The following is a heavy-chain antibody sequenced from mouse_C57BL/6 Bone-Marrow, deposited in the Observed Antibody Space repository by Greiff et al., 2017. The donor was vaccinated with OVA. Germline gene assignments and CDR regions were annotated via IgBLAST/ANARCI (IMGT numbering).Heavy chain of an antibody. CDR3: ARDRVLWSAYYFDY. CDR2: ISDGGSYT. Sequence: EVKLMESGGGLVKPGGSLKLSCAASGFTFSSYAMSWVRQTPEKRLAWVATISDGGSYTYYPDNVKGRFTISRDNAKNNLYLQMSHLKSEDTAMYYCARDRVLWSAYYFDYWGQGTTLTVSS. CDR1: GFTFSSYA. V-gene: IGHV5-4*01. D-gene: IGHD1-1*02. J-gene: IGHJ2*01.